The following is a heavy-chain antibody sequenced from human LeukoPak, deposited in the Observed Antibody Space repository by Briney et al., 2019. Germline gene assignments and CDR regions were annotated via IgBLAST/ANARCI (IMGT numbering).Heavy chain of an antibody. J-gene: IGHJ6*03. V-gene: IGHV3-23*01. Sequence: GGSLRLSSEVSGFTFGNSAMSWVRQAPGKGLEWISGISASGHYTYTADSLKGRFTISRDNSKNTLYLQMNSLRAEDTALYYCAKDGSWGDYYFYFYIDVWGKGTTVTVSS. CDR3: AKDGSWGDYYFYFYIDV. CDR2: ISASGHYT. D-gene: IGHD3-16*01. CDR1: GFTFGNSA.